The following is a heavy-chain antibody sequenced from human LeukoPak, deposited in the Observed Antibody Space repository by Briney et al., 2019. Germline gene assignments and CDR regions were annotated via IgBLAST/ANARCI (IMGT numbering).Heavy chain of an antibody. Sequence: PGGSLRLSCAASGFTFSSYAMHWVRQAPGKGLEWVAVISYDGSNKYYADSVKGRFTISRDNSKNTLYLQMNSLRAEDTAVYYCAKGSGTYPTSSQDAFDIWGQGTMVTVSS. CDR3: AKGSGTYPTSSQDAFDI. V-gene: IGHV3-30-3*01. D-gene: IGHD1-26*01. J-gene: IGHJ3*02. CDR2: ISYDGSNK. CDR1: GFTFSSYA.